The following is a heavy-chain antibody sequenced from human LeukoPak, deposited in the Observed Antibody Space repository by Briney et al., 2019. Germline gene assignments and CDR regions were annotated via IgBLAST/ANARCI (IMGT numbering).Heavy chain of an antibody. D-gene: IGHD6-13*01. CDR3: ARDSAVGSSWYIIWYFDL. Sequence: ASVKVSCKASGGTFSSYAISWVRQAPGQGLEWMGIINPSGGSTSYAQKFQGRVTMTRDTSTSTVYMELSSLRSEDTAVYYCARDSAVGSSWYIIWYFDLWGRGTLVTVSS. J-gene: IGHJ2*01. V-gene: IGHV1-46*01. CDR2: INPSGGST. CDR1: GGTFSSYA.